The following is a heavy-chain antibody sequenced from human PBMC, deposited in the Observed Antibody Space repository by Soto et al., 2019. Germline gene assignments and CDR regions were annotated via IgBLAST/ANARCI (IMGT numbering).Heavy chain of an antibody. CDR1: GFTFSSYA. Sequence: QVQLVESGGGVVQPGRSLRLSCAASGFTFSSYAMHWVRQAPGKGLEWVAVILYDGSNYYYANSVKGRFTISRDNSKNTLSLKMNSLRGEDTAVYYCARETDGMDVWGQGTTVTVSS. V-gene: IGHV3-30-3*01. CDR3: ARETDGMDV. CDR2: ILYDGSNY. D-gene: IGHD1-1*01. J-gene: IGHJ6*02.